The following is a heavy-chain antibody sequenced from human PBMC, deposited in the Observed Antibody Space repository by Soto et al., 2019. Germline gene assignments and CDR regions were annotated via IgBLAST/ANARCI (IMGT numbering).Heavy chain of an antibody. Sequence: SETPSLTCTVFGGSISSYYWSWIRQPPGKGLEWIGYIYYSGSTNYNPSLKSRVTISVDTSKNQFSLKLSSVTAADTAVYYCARVSGPYYYGSGSDPQNWFDPWGQGTLVTVSS. V-gene: IGHV4-59*01. CDR3: ARVSGPYYYGSGSDPQNWFDP. CDR2: IYYSGST. D-gene: IGHD3-10*01. CDR1: GGSISSYY. J-gene: IGHJ5*02.